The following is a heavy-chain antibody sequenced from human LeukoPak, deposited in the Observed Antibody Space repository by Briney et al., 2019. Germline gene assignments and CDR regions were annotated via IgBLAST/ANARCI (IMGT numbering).Heavy chain of an antibody. J-gene: IGHJ4*02. CDR3: AKDRRTLRFLEWGEVDY. CDR1: GFTFDDYT. V-gene: IGHV3-43*01. D-gene: IGHD3-3*01. Sequence: GGSLRLSCAASGFTFDDYTMHWVRQAPGKGLEWVSLISWDGGSTYYADSVKGRFTISRDNSKNSLYLQMNSLRAEDTALYYCAKDRRTLRFLEWGEVDYWGQGTLVTVSS. CDR2: ISWDGGST.